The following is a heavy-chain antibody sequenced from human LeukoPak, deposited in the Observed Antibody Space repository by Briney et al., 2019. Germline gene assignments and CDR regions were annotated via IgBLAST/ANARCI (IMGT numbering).Heavy chain of an antibody. CDR1: GGSFSGYY. Sequence: SETLSLTCAVYGGSFSGYYWSWIRQPPGKGLEWIGEINHSGSTNYNPSLKSRVTISVDTSKNQFSLKLSSVTAEDTAVYYCARDARYYYDSSGYLYWGQGTLVTVSS. V-gene: IGHV4-34*01. J-gene: IGHJ4*02. D-gene: IGHD3-22*01. CDR2: INHSGST. CDR3: ARDARYYYDSSGYLY.